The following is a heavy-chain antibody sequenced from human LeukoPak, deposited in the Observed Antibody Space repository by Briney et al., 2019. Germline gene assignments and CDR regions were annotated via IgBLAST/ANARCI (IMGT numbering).Heavy chain of an antibody. CDR3: ARDVGGSLDY. V-gene: IGHV3-7*01. CDR1: GFTFRTYW. Sequence: PGGSLRLSCAASGFTFRTYWMAWVRQAPGKGLEWVANIKGNESARHQADSVKGRLTISRDNAQNSVYLQMSSLRGEDTAVYYCARDVGGSLDYWGQGTLVTVSS. D-gene: IGHD1-26*01. CDR2: IKGNESAR. J-gene: IGHJ4*02.